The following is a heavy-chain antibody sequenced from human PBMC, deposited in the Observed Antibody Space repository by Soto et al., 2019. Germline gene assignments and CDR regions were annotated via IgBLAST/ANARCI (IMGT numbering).Heavy chain of an antibody. J-gene: IGHJ4*02. D-gene: IGHD3-3*01. CDR3: TTDQAYDFWSGYYSYFDY. V-gene: IGHV3-15*01. CDR1: GFTFSNAW. Sequence: GGSLRLSCAASGFTFSNAWMSWVRQAPGKGLEWVGRIKSKTDGGTTDYAAPVKGRFNISGDDSKNTLYLQMNSLKTEDTAVYYCTTDQAYDFWSGYYSYFDYWGQVTLVTVSS. CDR2: IKSKTDGGTT.